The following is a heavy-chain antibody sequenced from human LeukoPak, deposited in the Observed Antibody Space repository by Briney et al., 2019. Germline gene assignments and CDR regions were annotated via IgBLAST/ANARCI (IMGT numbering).Heavy chain of an antibody. J-gene: IGHJ4*02. CDR1: GGTFSGYY. CDR2: IYYSGST. CDR3: ARVRISYFDY. Sequence: PSETLSLTCAVYGGTFSGYYWSWIRQPPGKGLEWIGYIYYSGSTYYNPSLKSRVTISVDTSKNQFSLKLSSVTAADTAVYYCARVRISYFDYWGQGTLVTVSS. V-gene: IGHV4-30-4*01. D-gene: IGHD2-15*01.